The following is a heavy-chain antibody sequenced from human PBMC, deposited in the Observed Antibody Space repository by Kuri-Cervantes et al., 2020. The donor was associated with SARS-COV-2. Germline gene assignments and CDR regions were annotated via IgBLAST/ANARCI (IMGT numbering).Heavy chain of an antibody. CDR3: ARDSGDWNPDGLDI. V-gene: IGHV1-8*02. J-gene: IGHJ3*02. D-gene: IGHD1-1*01. CDR1: GYSFSSYD. CDR2: LNPDTGNT. Sequence: ASVKVSCKASGYSFSSYDINWVRQATGQGLEWMGWLNPDTGNTGNAEKFQGRVTMATDTSINTAYMEVSSLTFEDTAIYHCARDSGDWNPDGLDIWGQGTMVTVSS.